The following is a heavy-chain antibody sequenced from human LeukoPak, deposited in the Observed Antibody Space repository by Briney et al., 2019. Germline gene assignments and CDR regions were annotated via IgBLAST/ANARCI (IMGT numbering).Heavy chain of an antibody. Sequence: PSETLSLTCAVYGESSFSSYYWSWIRQTPGGALEWIGEINHSGYTNYNPSLKSRVTLSIDTSKNQFSLRVTSVTAADTAVYYCSRQVVGNDYRGQGTLVTVSS. D-gene: IGHD3-22*01. CDR1: GESSFSSYY. CDR2: INHSGYT. V-gene: IGHV4-34*01. J-gene: IGHJ4*02. CDR3: SRQVVGNDY.